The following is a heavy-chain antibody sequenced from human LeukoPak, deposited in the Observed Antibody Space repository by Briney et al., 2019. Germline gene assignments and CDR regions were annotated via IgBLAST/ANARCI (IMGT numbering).Heavy chain of an antibody. CDR3: ARGVEPLAANTLAY. D-gene: IGHD1-14*01. CDR2: LYSDGNT. J-gene: IGHJ4*02. Sequence: GGSLRLSCAASGFTVITNDMTWVRQARGRARVWGSLLYSDGNTKYADSVQGRFTISRDNSKNTLYLEMNSLSPDDTAVYYCARGVEPLAANTLAYWGQGTLVTVSS. CDR1: GFTVITND. V-gene: IGHV3-53*01.